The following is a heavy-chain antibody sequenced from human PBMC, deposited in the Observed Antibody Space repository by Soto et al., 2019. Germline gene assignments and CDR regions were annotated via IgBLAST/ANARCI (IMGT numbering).Heavy chain of an antibody. Sequence: EVQLLESGGGLVQPGGSLRLSCAASGFTFSSYAMSWVRQAPGKGLEWVSGISGSGGSTYYADSVKGRFTISRDNSKHPLSLQMNSMRAEDTAVYYCARRRSSWSFDYWGQGSLVTVSS. J-gene: IGHJ4*02. CDR2: ISGSGGST. CDR3: ARRRSSWSFDY. D-gene: IGHD6-13*01. V-gene: IGHV3-23*01. CDR1: GFTFSSYA.